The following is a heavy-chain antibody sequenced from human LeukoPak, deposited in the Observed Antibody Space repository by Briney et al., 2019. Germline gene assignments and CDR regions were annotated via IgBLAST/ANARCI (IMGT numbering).Heavy chain of an antibody. D-gene: IGHD2-15*01. V-gene: IGHV3-30*18. Sequence: PGGSLRLSCAASGFTFSSYAMHWVRQAPGKGLEWVAVISYDGSNKYYADSVKGRFTISRDNSKSTLYLQMNSLRAEDTAVYYCAKDRIGYCSGGSCYSGVPPAYYYYGMDVWGQGTTVTVSS. CDR2: ISYDGSNK. CDR3: AKDRIGYCSGGSCYSGVPPAYYYYGMDV. J-gene: IGHJ6*02. CDR1: GFTFSSYA.